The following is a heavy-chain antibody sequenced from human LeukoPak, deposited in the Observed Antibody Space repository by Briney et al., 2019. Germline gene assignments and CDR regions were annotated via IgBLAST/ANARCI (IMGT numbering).Heavy chain of an antibody. CDR3: ARDLDENYCYYMDV. V-gene: IGHV3-48*04. D-gene: IGHD3/OR15-3a*01. Sequence: GGSLRLSCAASGFTFSSYSMNWVRQAPGKGLEWVSYISSSSSTIYYADSVKGRFTISRDNAKNSLYLQMNSLRAEDTAVYYCARDLDENYCYYMDVWGKGTTVTVSS. J-gene: IGHJ6*03. CDR1: GFTFSSYS. CDR2: ISSSSSTI.